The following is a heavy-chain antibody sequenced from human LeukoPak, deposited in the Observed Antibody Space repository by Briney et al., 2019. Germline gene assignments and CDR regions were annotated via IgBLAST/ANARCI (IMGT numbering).Heavy chain of an antibody. CDR3: ARKNDFEI. CDR2: IYHSGST. CDR1: GGPISSSNW. J-gene: IGHJ3*02. V-gene: IGHV4-4*02. Sequence: SETLSLTCAVSGGPISSSNWWSWVRQPPGKGLEWIGEIYHSGSTNYNPSLKSRVTISVDMSKSQFSLRLTSVTAADTAVYYCARKNDFEIWGQGTLVTVSS. D-gene: IGHD2/OR15-2a*01.